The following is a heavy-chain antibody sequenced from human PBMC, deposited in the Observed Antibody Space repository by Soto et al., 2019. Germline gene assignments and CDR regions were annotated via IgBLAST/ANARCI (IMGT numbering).Heavy chain of an antibody. J-gene: IGHJ4*02. V-gene: IGHV3-33*01. CDR1: GFTFSSYG. Sequence: GGSLRLSCAASGFTFSSYGMHWVRQAPGKGLEWVAVIWSDGSNEYYADSVKGRFTISRDNSKNTLYLQMSSLRAEDTAVYYCARENYGSNWQNDYWGQGTLVTVSS. D-gene: IGHD1-1*01. CDR2: IWSDGSNE. CDR3: ARENYGSNWQNDY.